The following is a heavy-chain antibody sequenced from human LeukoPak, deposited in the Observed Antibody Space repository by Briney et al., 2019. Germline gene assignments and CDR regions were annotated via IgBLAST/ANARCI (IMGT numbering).Heavy chain of an antibody. D-gene: IGHD4-17*01. J-gene: IGHJ4*02. Sequence: ASVKVSCKASGYTFTGYYMHWVRQAPGQGLEWMGWINPNSGGTNYAQQSQGRLTMTRDTSISTAYMELSRLRSDDTAVYYCARGMTTVTTYGYFDYWGQGTLVTVSS. CDR3: ARGMTTVTTYGYFDY. CDR1: GYTFTGYY. CDR2: INPNSGGT. V-gene: IGHV1-2*02.